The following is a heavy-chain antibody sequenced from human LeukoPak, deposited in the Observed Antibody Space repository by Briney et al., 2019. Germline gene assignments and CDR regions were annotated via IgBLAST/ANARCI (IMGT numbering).Heavy chain of an antibody. D-gene: IGHD3-3*01. Sequence: GGSLRLSCAASGFTFSNAWMSWLRQAPGKGLEWVGRIKSKTDGGTTDYAAPVKGRFTISRDDSKNTLYLQMNSLKTEDTAVYYCTTDYYDFWSGYDVDYWGQGTLVTVSS. CDR1: GFTFSNAW. CDR2: IKSKTDGGTT. CDR3: TTDYYDFWSGYDVDY. J-gene: IGHJ4*02. V-gene: IGHV3-15*01.